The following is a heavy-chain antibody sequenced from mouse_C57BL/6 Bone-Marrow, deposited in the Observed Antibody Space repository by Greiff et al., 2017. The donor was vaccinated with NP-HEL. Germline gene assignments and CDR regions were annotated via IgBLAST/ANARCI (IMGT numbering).Heavy chain of an antibody. Sequence: QQPGKERGKKGASVRLSCKASGYTFTSYWMHWVKQRPGQGLEWIRMIHPSDIYPNYNQKFKGKATLTVDKSSSTAYMQLSSLTSEDSAVYYCAIFSNLWGQGTTLTVSS. CDR3: AIFSNL. CDR1: GYTFTSYW. J-gene: IGHJ2*01. CDR2: IHPSDIYP. D-gene: IGHD2-5*01. V-gene: IGHV1-74*01.